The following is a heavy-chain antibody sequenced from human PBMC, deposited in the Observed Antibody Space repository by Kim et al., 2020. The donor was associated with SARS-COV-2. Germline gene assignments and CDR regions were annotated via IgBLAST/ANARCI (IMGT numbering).Heavy chain of an antibody. D-gene: IGHD2-21*02. CDR3: TTDPGDSPFSLGVNWFDP. CDR1: GFTFSNAW. V-gene: IGHV3-15*01. Sequence: GGSLRLSCAASGFTFSNAWMSWVRQAPGKGLEWVGRIKSKTDGGTTDYAAPVKGRFTISRDDSKNTLYLQMNSLKTEDTAVYYCTTDPGDSPFSLGVNWFDPWGQGTLVTVSS. CDR2: IKSKTDGGTT. J-gene: IGHJ5*02.